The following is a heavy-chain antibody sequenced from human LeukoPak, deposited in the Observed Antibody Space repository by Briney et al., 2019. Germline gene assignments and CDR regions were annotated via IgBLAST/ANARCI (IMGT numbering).Heavy chain of an antibody. CDR3: ARDLRGIVAPPR. J-gene: IGHJ4*02. CDR1: GDSISSPKR. D-gene: IGHD2-15*01. CDR2: VYHSGSA. Sequence: SETLSLTCAVSGDSISSPKRWSWVRQPPGKGLEWIGEVYHSGSANCNPSVKSRVTISVDKSKNQFSLRLTSATAADTAVYYCARDLRGIVAPPRWGQGTLVSVSS. V-gene: IGHV4-4*02.